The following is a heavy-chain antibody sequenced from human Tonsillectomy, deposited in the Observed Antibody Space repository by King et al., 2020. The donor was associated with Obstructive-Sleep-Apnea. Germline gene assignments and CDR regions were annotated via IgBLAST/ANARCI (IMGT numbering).Heavy chain of an antibody. CDR3: ASLTVAGTINGLSFDY. V-gene: IGHV3-74*01. J-gene: IGHJ4*02. CDR1: GFTFSSYW. D-gene: IGHD6-19*01. Sequence: VQLVESGGGLVQPGGSLRLSCAASGFTFSSYWMHWVRHAPGKGLVWVSRINSDGSSTSYADSVKGRFTISRDNAKNTLFLQMNSLRAEDTAVYYCASLTVAGTINGLSFDYWGQGTLVTVSS. CDR2: INSDGSST.